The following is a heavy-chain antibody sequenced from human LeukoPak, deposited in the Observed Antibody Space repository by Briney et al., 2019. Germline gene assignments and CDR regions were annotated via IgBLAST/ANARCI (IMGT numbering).Heavy chain of an antibody. J-gene: IGHJ4*02. Sequence: SETLSLTCTVSGGSISTYYWSWIRQPPGKGLEWMGYISYSGSATYNPSLRSRVTISVDTSKSQLSLRLNSVTAADTAVYFCARAAAGTSLRFDYWGQGTLVTVSS. D-gene: IGHD6-13*01. V-gene: IGHV4-59*01. CDR3: ARAAAGTSLRFDY. CDR1: GGSISTYY. CDR2: ISYSGSA.